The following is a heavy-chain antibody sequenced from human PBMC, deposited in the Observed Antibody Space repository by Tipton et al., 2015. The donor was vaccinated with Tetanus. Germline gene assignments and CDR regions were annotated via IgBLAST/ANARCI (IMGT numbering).Heavy chain of an antibody. CDR1: GFAVSDKY. CDR3: AKSHVGMPSDYYYYGMDV. V-gene: IGHV3-66*03. CDR2: IYGGGVT. J-gene: IGHJ6*02. Sequence: QLVQSGGGLIRPGGSLTLSCAASGFAVSDKYINWVRQAPGKGLEWVSLIYGGGVTCYADSVKGRFTISRDNSKNTLYLQMNSLRAEDTAVYYCAKSHVGMPSDYYYYGMDVWGQGTTVTVSS. D-gene: IGHD2-2*01.